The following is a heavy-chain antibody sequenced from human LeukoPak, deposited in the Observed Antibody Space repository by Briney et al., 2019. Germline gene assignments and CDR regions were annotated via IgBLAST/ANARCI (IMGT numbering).Heavy chain of an antibody. CDR2: IIPIFGTA. V-gene: IGHV1-69*01. CDR3: ARGRGWQWLVRGFDY. D-gene: IGHD6-19*01. Sequence: GASVNVSFKASGGTFSSYAISWVRQAPGQGLEWMGGIIPIFGTANYAQKFQGRVTITADESTSTAYMELSSLRSEDTAVYYCARGRGWQWLVRGFDYWGQGTLVTVSS. J-gene: IGHJ4*02. CDR1: GGTFSSYA.